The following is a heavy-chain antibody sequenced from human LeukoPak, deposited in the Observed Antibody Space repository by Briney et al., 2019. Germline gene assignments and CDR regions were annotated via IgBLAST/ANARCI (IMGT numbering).Heavy chain of an antibody. CDR3: ARGPPYGSRSDYFDY. CDR2: IRSKAFGGTP. CDR1: GFTFGDYA. Sequence: QSGGSLRLSCTASGFTFGDYAMSWFRQAPGKGLEWVGFIRSKAFGGTPEHAASVKGRFTISRDDSKSIAYLQMNSLKTEDTAVYYCARGPPYGSRSDYFDYWGQGTLVTVSS. J-gene: IGHJ4*02. V-gene: IGHV3-49*03. D-gene: IGHD3-10*01.